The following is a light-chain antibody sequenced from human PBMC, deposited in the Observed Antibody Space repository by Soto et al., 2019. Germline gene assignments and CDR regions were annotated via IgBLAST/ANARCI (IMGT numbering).Light chain of an antibody. J-gene: IGKJ2*01. V-gene: IGKV3-20*01. CDR1: QTVGKD. CDR2: GAS. Sequence: IVLTQSPATLSLSPGERASLSCRASQTVGKDLAWYQVRPGQAPRLLIYGASSRATGIPDRFSGSGSGTGFTLTISRLEPEDFALYYCQQYNTSPFSFGQGTKLEIK. CDR3: QQYNTSPFS.